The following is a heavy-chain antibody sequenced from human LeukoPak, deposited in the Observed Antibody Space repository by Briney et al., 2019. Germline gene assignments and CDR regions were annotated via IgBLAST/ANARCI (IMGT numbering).Heavy chain of an antibody. CDR3: APHFLSSWYWDY. Sequence: TSETLSLTCTVSGGSMSSSSYYCGWIRQPPGKGLGWIGYIYYSGSTYYNPSLKSRLTISVDPYKHQLSLKLRSVTPADTAVYYCAPHFLSSWYWDYWGQGTLVTVSS. CDR1: GGSMSSSSYY. D-gene: IGHD6-13*01. J-gene: IGHJ4*02. CDR2: IYYSGST. V-gene: IGHV4-39*07.